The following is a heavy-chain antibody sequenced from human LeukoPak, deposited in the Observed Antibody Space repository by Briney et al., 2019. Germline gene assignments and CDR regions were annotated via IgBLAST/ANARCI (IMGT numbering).Heavy chain of an antibody. CDR2: ISRSSTFI. CDR3: ARDQSSYDDILTGYLFYYALDV. D-gene: IGHD3-9*01. J-gene: IGHJ6*02. V-gene: IGHV3-21*01. CDR1: GLTVSSNY. Sequence: NPGGSLRLSCAASGLTVSSNYMSWVRQAPGKGLEWVSSISRSSTFIYYADSVKGRFTISRDNAKNSLYLQMNSLRAEDTAVYYCARDQSSYDDILTGYLFYYALDVWGQGTTVTASS.